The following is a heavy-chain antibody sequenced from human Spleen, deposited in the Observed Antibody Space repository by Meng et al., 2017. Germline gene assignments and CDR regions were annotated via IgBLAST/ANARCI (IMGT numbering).Heavy chain of an antibody. CDR2: INHSGST. J-gene: IGHJ4*01. CDR3: ARLVYYYGSGSFSY. V-gene: IGHV4-34*01. CDR1: GGSFSDYY. D-gene: IGHD3-10*01. Sequence: SETLSLTCVVSGGSFSDYYWSWIRQPPGKGLEWIGEINHSGSTNYNPSLESRATISVDTSQNNLSLKLSSVTAADTAMYYCARLVYYYGSGSFSYWGHGTLVTVSS.